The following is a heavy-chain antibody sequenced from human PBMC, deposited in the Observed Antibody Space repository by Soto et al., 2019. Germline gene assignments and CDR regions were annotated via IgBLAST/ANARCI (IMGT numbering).Heavy chain of an antibody. J-gene: IGHJ6*02. CDR3: ARNLADTTTHYAMDV. V-gene: IGHV3-33*01. CDR1: GFTFSSDV. CDR2: IWHDGSDI. D-gene: IGHD2-15*01. Sequence: QAQLVESGGGVVQPGRSLRVSCVASGFTFSSDVMHWVRQAPGKGLEWVALIWHDGSDISYGDSVRGRFAISRDNSKNTLYLQMNSLRADDTTVYYGARNLADTTTHYAMDVWGQGTTVTVSS.